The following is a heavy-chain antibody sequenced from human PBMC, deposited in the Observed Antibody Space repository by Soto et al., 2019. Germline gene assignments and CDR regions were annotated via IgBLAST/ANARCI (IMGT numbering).Heavy chain of an antibody. CDR2: IYYSGST. V-gene: IGHV4-59*01. D-gene: IGHD6-13*01. CDR3: ARVEAAAGTGWFDP. CDR1: GGSISSYY. Sequence: QVQLQESGPGLVKPSETLSLTCTVSGGSISSYYWSWIRQPPGKGLEWIGYIYYSGSTNYNPSLKSRVTISVDTSKNQFSLKLSSVTAADTAVYCCARVEAAAGTGWFDPWGQGTLVTVSS. J-gene: IGHJ5*02.